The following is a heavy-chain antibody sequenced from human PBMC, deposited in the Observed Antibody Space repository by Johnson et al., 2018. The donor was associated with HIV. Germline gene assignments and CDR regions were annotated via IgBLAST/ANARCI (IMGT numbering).Heavy chain of an antibody. Sequence: VQLVESGGGLVQPGGSLRLSCAASGFTFSSYAMSWVRQAPGKGLEWVSAISGSGGSTYYADSVKGRFTIYRDNFKNTLYLQMNGLRPEDTAVYYCAKEDPWRRAFDIWGQGTVVTVSS. CDR1: GFTFSSYA. CDR2: ISGSGGST. J-gene: IGHJ3*02. CDR3: AKEDPWRRAFDI. V-gene: IGHV3-23*04. D-gene: IGHD1-1*01.